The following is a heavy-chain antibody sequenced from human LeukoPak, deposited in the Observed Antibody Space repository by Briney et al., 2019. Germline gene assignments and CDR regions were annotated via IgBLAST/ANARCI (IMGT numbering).Heavy chain of an antibody. V-gene: IGHV3-21*01. D-gene: IGHD2-21*02. J-gene: IGHJ4*02. CDR3: ARGLCGGDCYSD. CDR2: ISSTSSYI. Sequence: GSLRLACAASGFTFSSYFMNWVRQAPGKGLEGVSSISSTSSYIYYADSVKGRFTISRDNAKNSLYLQMNSLRAEDTAAYYCARGLCGGDCYSDWGQGTLVTVSS. CDR1: GFTFSSYF.